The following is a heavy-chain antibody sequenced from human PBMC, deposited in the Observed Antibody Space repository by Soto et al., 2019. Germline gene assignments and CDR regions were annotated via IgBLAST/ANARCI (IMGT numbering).Heavy chain of an antibody. CDR2: INPSGGST. CDR1: GYTFTSYY. J-gene: IGHJ5*02. Sequence: QVQLVQSGAEVKKPGASVKVSCKASGYTFTSYYMHWVRQAPGQGLEWMGIINPSGGSTSYAQKFQGRVNMTRDTSRSTVYMELSSLRSEDTAVYYCASQERYYDSSGPRPNWFDPWGQGTLVTVSS. CDR3: ASQERYYDSSGPRPNWFDP. D-gene: IGHD3-22*01. V-gene: IGHV1-46*01.